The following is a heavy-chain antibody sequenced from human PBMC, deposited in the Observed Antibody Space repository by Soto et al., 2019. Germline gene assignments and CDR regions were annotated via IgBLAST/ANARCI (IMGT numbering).Heavy chain of an antibody. V-gene: IGHV1-69*13. J-gene: IGHJ6*02. CDR3: ARGPRYYYGMDV. CDR2: IIPIFGTA. CDR1: GGTFSSYA. Sequence: SVKVSCKASGGTFSSYAISWVRQAPGQGLEWMGGIIPIFGTANYAQKFQGRVTITADESTSTAYMELSSLRSEDTAVYYCARGPRYYYGMDVWGQGTTVTVSS.